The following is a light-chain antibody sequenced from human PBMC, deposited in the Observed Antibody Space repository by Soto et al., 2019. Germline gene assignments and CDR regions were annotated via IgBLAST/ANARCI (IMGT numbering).Light chain of an antibody. CDR1: QTISSW. Sequence: IQMTQSPSTLSGSVGDRVTITCRASQTISSWLAWYQQKPGKAPKLLIYAASILQTGVPSRFSGSGSGSAFSLTITSLQPEDFATYYCLQDYSPPIPFGQGTRLEIK. J-gene: IGKJ5*01. CDR3: LQDYSPPIP. CDR2: AAS. V-gene: IGKV1-6*01.